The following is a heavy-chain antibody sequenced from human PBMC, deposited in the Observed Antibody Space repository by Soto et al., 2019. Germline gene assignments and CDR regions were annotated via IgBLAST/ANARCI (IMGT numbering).Heavy chain of an antibody. D-gene: IGHD6-13*01. CDR3: ARGNGSKVLDH. V-gene: IGHV4-30-2*01. CDR2: IYQSGST. CDR1: GGSLSSSAYS. Sequence: SETLSLTCAVSGGSLSSSAYSWSWIRQPPGKGLEWIGFIYQSGSTYYNPSLKSRVTMSLDRPKNQFSLKLSSVTAADTAVYYCARGNGSKVLDHWGQGTRVTVSS. J-gene: IGHJ4*02.